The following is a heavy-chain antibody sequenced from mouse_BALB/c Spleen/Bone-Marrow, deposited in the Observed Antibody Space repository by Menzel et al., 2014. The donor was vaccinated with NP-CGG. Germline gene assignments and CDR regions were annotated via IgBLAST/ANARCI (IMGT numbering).Heavy chain of an antibody. CDR1: GFTFSSFA. CDR3: ARSGSSSGYFDY. J-gene: IGHJ2*01. D-gene: IGHD1-1*01. Sequence: EVQVVESGGGLVQPGGSRKLSCAASGFTFSSFAMHWVRQAPEKGLEWVAYISSGSSTIYYADTVMGRFTISRDNPKNTLFLQMTSLRSEDTAIYYCARSGSSSGYFDYWGQGTTLTVSS. V-gene: IGHV5-17*02. CDR2: ISSGSSTI.